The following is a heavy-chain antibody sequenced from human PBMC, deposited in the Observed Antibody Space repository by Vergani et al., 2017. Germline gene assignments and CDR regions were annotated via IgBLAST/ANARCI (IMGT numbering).Heavy chain of an antibody. CDR1: GFTFDTYT. D-gene: IGHD3-10*01. J-gene: IGHJ1*01. V-gene: IGHV3-23*01. CDR3: TTALGLYYLHGEYFQY. CDR2: ISSGGGDI. Sequence: EVQLLESGGGLVQPGGSRRLSCAGAGFTFDTYTMAYVRQAPGKGLEWVATISSGGGDIFYADSVKGCFTISRDNSKNTLFLQMNSLKDEDTAVYYCTTALGLYYLHGEYFQYWGRGTLVSVSS.